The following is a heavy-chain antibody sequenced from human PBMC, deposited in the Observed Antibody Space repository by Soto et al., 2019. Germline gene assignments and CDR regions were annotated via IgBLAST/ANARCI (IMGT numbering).Heavy chain of an antibody. Sequence: QVQLVESGGGVVQPGRSLRLSCAASGFTFSSYGMHWVRQAPGKGLEWVAVISYDGSNKYYADSVKGRFTISRDNSXSTXYXPMNSLRAEDTAVYYCAKDRGRYCISTSCYQYGMDVWGQGTTVTVSS. D-gene: IGHD2-2*01. CDR2: ISYDGSNK. J-gene: IGHJ6*02. V-gene: IGHV3-30*18. CDR1: GFTFSSYG. CDR3: AKDRGRYCISTSCYQYGMDV.